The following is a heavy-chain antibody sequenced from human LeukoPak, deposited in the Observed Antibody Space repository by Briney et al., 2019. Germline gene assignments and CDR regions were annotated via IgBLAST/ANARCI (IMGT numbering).Heavy chain of an antibody. D-gene: IGHD3-10*01. V-gene: IGHV3-23*01. CDR3: AKDMVRGVIITRGTFDY. J-gene: IGHJ4*02. CDR1: GFTFSSYA. Sequence: GGSLRLSCAASGFTFSSYAMSWVRQAPGKGLEWVSAISGSGGSTYYADSVKGRFTISRDNSKNTLYPQMNSLRAEDTAVYYCAKDMVRGVIITRGTFDYWGQGTLVTVPS. CDR2: ISGSGGST.